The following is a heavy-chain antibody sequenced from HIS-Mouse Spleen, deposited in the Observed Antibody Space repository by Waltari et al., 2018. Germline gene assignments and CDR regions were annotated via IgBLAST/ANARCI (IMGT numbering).Heavy chain of an antibody. J-gene: IGHJ2*01. CDR1: GGSISSYY. V-gene: IGHV4-59*01. Sequence: QVQLQESGPGLVKPSETLSLTCTVSGGSISSYYWSWLRQPPGKGLEWIGYIYYSGSTNYNPSLKSRVTISVDTSKNQFSLKLRSVTAADTAVYYCARASRDLLLPRYFDLWGRGTLVTVSS. CDR2: IYYSGST. CDR3: ARASRDLLLPRYFDL.